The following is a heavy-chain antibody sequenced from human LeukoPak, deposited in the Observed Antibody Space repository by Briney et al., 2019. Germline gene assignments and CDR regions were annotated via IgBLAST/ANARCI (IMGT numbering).Heavy chain of an antibody. V-gene: IGHV3-9*03. CDR1: GFTFDDYA. CDR3: AKGDYYDSSASVDY. CDR2: ISWNSGSI. J-gene: IGHJ4*02. Sequence: PGGSLRLSCAASGFTFDDYAMHRVRQAPGKGLEWVSGISWNSGSIGYADSVKGRFTISRDNAKNSLYLQMNSLRAEDMALYYCAKGDYYDSSASVDYWGQGALVTVSS. D-gene: IGHD3-22*01.